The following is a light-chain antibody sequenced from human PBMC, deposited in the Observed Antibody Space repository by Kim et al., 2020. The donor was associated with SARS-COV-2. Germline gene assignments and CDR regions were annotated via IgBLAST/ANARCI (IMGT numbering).Light chain of an antibody. V-gene: IGKV1-33*01. J-gene: IGKJ5*01. CDR3: QHYHNLPPT. Sequence: VSVGDRVTITCQASQDIGTSLNWYQHKPGKAPKVLISDASNLERGVPSRFSGGGSGTDFTFTISSLQPEDIATYYCQHYHNLPPTFGQGTRLEIK. CDR2: DAS. CDR1: QDIGTS.